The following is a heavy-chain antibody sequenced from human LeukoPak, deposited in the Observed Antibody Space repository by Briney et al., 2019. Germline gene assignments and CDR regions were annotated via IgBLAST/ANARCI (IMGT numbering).Heavy chain of an antibody. Sequence: GGSLRLSCAASGFTFSSYAMSWVRQAPGKGLEWVANIKQDGSGKYSVDSVEGRFTIFRDNAQNSLYLQVNSLRVEDTAIYYCARGGCPFWSPSCLSGWFDPWGQGTPVTVSS. D-gene: IGHD2-2*01. CDR2: IKQDGSGK. CDR3: ARGGCPFWSPSCLSGWFDP. V-gene: IGHV3-7*01. J-gene: IGHJ5*02. CDR1: GFTFSSYA.